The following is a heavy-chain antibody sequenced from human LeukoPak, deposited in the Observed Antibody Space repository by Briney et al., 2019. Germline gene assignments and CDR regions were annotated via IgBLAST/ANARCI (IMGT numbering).Heavy chain of an antibody. Sequence: PGGSLRLSCAASGFTFSSYAMSWVRQAPGKGLEWVSAISGSGGSTYYADSVKGRFTISRDNSKNTLYLQMNSLRAEDTAVYYCAKDGDGIEGQLQPKYYFDYWGQGTLVTVSS. D-gene: IGHD1-1*01. V-gene: IGHV3-23*01. CDR1: GFTFSSYA. CDR3: AKDGDGIEGQLQPKYYFDY. J-gene: IGHJ4*02. CDR2: ISGSGGST.